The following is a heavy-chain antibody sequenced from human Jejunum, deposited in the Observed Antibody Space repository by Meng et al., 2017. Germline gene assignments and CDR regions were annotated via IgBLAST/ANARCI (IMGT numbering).Heavy chain of an antibody. D-gene: IGHD3-22*01. CDR2: ISGSGDST. Sequence: GEALKISCAASGFTFSNYAMNWVRQAPGKGLGWVAAISGSGDSTNYTDSVKGRFTISRDNSKNTLFLQMNSLRVEDTAVYYCAKETYSYDSSGYYYIDYFDYWGQGTLVTVSS. V-gene: IGHV3-23*01. CDR1: GFTFSNYA. CDR3: AKETYSYDSSGYYYIDYFDY. J-gene: IGHJ4*02.